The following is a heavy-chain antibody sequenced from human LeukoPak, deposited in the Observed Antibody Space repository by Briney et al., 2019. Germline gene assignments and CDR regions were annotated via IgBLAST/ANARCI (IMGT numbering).Heavy chain of an antibody. CDR3: ARVGYSSGWSIFDY. V-gene: IGHV4-31*03. CDR1: GGSISSGGYY. CDR2: IYYSGST. J-gene: IGHJ4*02. Sequence: SQTLSLTCTVSGGSISSGGYYWSLIRQHPGKGLEWIGYIYYSGSTYYNPSLKSRVTISVDTSKNQFSLKLSSVTAADTAVYYCARVGYSSGWSIFDYWGQGTLVTVSS. D-gene: IGHD6-19*01.